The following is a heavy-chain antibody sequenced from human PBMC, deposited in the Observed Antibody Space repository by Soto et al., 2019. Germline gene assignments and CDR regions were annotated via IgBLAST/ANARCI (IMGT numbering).Heavy chain of an antibody. V-gene: IGHV3-53*02. CDR2: IYSGGST. CDR3: ARVWGYYDRRKGAFDL. J-gene: IGHJ3*01. Sequence: EVQLVETGGGLIQPGGSLRLSCAASGFTVSSNYMSWVRQAPGKGLEWVSVIYSGGSTYYADSVKGRFTISRDNSKNTLYLQMNSLRAEDTAVYYCARVWGYYDRRKGAFDLWGQGTMVTVSS. CDR1: GFTVSSNY. D-gene: IGHD3-22*01.